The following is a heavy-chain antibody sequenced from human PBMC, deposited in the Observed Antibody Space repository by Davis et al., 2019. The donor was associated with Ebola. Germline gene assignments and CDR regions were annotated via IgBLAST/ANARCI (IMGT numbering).Heavy chain of an antibody. CDR2: INPSGGST. Sequence: ASVKVSCKASGYTFNSYYIHWVRQTPGQGLEWMGIINPSGGSTSYAQKFQGRVTITADESTSTAYMELSSLRSEDTAVYYCARFYCSSTSCRPYYYYYMDVWGKGTTVTVPS. J-gene: IGHJ6*03. CDR3: ARFYCSSTSCRPYYYYYMDV. CDR1: GYTFNSYY. V-gene: IGHV1-46*02. D-gene: IGHD2-2*01.